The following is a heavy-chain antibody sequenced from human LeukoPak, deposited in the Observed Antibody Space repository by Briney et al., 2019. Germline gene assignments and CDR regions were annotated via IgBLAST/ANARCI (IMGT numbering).Heavy chain of an antibody. CDR1: AGSISSSNW. J-gene: IGHJ4*02. CDR2: LYLSGRT. D-gene: IGHD5-18*01. V-gene: IGHV4-4*02. Sequence: SGTLSLTCAVSAGSISSSNWWSWVRQPPGKGLEWIGELYLSGRTNYNPSLKSRVTISVDKPKNQFSLKLSCVAAADTAVYYCARAGGYSYGPTGAPFDYWGQGTLVTVPS. CDR3: ARAGGYSYGPTGAPFDY.